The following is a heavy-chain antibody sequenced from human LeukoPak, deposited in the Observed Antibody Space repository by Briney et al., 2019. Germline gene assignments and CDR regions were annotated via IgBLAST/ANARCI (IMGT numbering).Heavy chain of an antibody. Sequence: KPSETLSLTCTVSGYSISSGYYWGWIRQPPGKGLEWIGSIYHSGSTYYNPSLKSRVTISVDTSKNQFSLKLASVTAADTAVYYCARRKRSGDYWGQGLLVTVSS. V-gene: IGHV4-38-2*02. CDR3: ARRKRSGDY. CDR1: GYSISSGYY. D-gene: IGHD1-1*01. CDR2: IYHSGST. J-gene: IGHJ4*02.